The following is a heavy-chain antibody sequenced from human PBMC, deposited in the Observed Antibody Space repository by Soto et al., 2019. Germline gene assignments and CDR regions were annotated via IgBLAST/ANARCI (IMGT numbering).Heavy chain of an antibody. CDR2: IWYDGSNK. CDR3: ARTPYLGGPRWFGELLS. CDR1: GFTFSSYG. J-gene: IGHJ5*02. D-gene: IGHD3-10*01. Sequence: PGGSLRLSCAASGFTFSSYGMHWVRQAPGKGLEWVAVIWYDGSNKYYADSVKGRFTISRDNSKNTLYLQMNSLRAEDTAVYYCARTPYLGGPRWFGELLSWGQGTLVTVSS. V-gene: IGHV3-33*01.